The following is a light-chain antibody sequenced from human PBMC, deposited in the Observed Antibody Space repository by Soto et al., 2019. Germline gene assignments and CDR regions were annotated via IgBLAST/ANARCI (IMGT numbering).Light chain of an antibody. J-gene: IGLJ1*01. Sequence: QSALTQPPSASGSPGQSVTISCTGTSSDVGSYNYVSWYQQNPGKAPKLIIYEVSKRPPGVPDRFSGSKSGNTASLSVSGLQAEDDGDYYCSSYAGSNIYVFGTGIKLTVL. CDR2: EVS. CDR1: SSDVGSYNY. CDR3: SSYAGSNIYV. V-gene: IGLV2-8*01.